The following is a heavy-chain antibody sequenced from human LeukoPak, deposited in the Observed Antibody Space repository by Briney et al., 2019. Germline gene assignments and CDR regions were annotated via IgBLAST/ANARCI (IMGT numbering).Heavy chain of an antibody. CDR1: GFTFSNSW. Sequence: GGSLRLSCAASGFTFSNSWMSWVRQAPGKGLEWVANIKQDGSEKYYVDSVKGRFTISRDNAKNSLYLQMNSLRAEDTAVYYCARLYCSSTSCPRDDAFDIWGQGTMVTVSS. J-gene: IGHJ3*02. CDR2: IKQDGSEK. CDR3: ARLYCSSTSCPRDDAFDI. V-gene: IGHV3-7*01. D-gene: IGHD2-2*01.